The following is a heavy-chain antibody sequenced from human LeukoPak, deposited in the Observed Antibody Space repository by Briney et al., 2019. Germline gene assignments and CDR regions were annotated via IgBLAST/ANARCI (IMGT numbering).Heavy chain of an antibody. Sequence: GESLKISCKGSGYTFTRYWIGWVRQMPGKGLEWMGLIYPGDSDTRYSPSFQGQVTISADKSISTAYLQWSSLKASDTAMYYCARLSSSGYYSFDYWGQGTLVTVSS. J-gene: IGHJ4*02. CDR2: IYPGDSDT. V-gene: IGHV5-51*01. CDR3: ARLSSSGYYSFDY. D-gene: IGHD3-22*01. CDR1: GYTFTRYW.